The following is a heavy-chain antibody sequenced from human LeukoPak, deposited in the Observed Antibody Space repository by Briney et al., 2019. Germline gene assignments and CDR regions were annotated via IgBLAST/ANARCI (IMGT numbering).Heavy chain of an antibody. CDR1: GYTFTGYY. D-gene: IGHD3-22*01. V-gene: IGHV1-46*01. J-gene: IGHJ4*02. CDR3: ARDWVGSGYYYPDY. Sequence: ASVKVSCKASGYTFTGYYMHWVRQAPGQGLEWMGIISPSGIATSYAQKFRGRVTMTRDTSTNTVYMELSSLRSEDTAVYYCARDWVGSGYYYPDYWGQGTLVTVSS. CDR2: ISPSGIAT.